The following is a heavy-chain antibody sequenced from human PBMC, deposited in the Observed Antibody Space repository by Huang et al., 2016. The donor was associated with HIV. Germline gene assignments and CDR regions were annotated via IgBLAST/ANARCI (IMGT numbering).Heavy chain of an antibody. D-gene: IGHD2-21*01. Sequence: QVQLVQSGAEVKEPGASVKVSCKVSGYTLTELSIHWVRQAPGKGLEWMGGFAPEHGETSYAQNFQGRVTMTEDTSTDTAYMELHSLRPEDTAVYYCAAGYDTYYDIWGQGTMVIASS. CDR2: FAPEHGET. J-gene: IGHJ3*02. V-gene: IGHV1-24*01. CDR1: GYTLTELS. CDR3: AAGYDTYYDI.